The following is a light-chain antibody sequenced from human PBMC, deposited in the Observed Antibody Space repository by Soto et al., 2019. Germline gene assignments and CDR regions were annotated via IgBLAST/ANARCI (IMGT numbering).Light chain of an antibody. CDR2: SSN. CDR3: GTCEDNLKSYM. V-gene: IGLV1-44*01. J-gene: IGLJ3*02. CDR1: SSNIGNNP. Sequence: QSVLTQPPSASGTPGQSVTISCSGNSSNIGNNPVNWYQQLPGTAPKLLIYSSNQRPSGVPYRISGSKSGASATLAITGLQSDDEADYYCGTCEDNLKSYMFGGGTKLTVL.